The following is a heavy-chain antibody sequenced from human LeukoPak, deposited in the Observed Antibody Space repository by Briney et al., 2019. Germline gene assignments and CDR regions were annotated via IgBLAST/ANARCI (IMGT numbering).Heavy chain of an antibody. CDR1: GFTFDDYA. CDR2: ISWNSGSI. Sequence: GRSLRLSCAASGFTFDDYAMHWVRQAPGKGLEWVSGISWNSGSIGYADSVKGRFTISRDNAKNSLYLQMNSLRAEDTALYYCAKDPDSSSWYPWYFDLWGRGTLVTVSS. D-gene: IGHD6-13*01. V-gene: IGHV3-9*01. CDR3: AKDPDSSSWYPWYFDL. J-gene: IGHJ2*01.